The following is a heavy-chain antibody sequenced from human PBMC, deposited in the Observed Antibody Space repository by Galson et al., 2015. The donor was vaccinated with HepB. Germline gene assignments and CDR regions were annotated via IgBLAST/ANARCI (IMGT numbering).Heavy chain of an antibody. Sequence: SVKVSCKASGYTFTSYYMHWVRQAPGQGLEWMGIINPSGGSTSYAQKFQGRVTMTRDTSTSTVYMELSSLRSEDTAVYYCASDPYYYDSSVQPDAFDIWGQGTMVTVSS. CDR1: GYTFTSYY. CDR2: INPSGGST. J-gene: IGHJ3*02. CDR3: ASDPYYYDSSVQPDAFDI. D-gene: IGHD3-22*01. V-gene: IGHV1-46*01.